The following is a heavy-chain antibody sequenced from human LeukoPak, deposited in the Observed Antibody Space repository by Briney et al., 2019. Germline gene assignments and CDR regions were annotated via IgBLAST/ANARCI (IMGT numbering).Heavy chain of an antibody. D-gene: IGHD3-22*01. Sequence: ASVKVSCKASGYTFTSYGISWVRQAPGQGVEWMGWISAYNGNTNYAQKFQGRVTMTRNTSISTAYMELSSLRSEDTAVYYCARGGHSSGPYWGQGTLVTVSS. CDR2: ISAYNGNT. CDR1: GYTFTSYG. CDR3: ARGGHSSGPY. J-gene: IGHJ4*02. V-gene: IGHV1-18*01.